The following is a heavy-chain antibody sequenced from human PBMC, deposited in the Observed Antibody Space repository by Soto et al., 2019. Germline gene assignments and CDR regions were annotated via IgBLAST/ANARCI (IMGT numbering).Heavy chain of an antibody. J-gene: IGHJ6*02. CDR1: GYTFTSYA. CDR2: INAGNGNT. V-gene: IGHV1-3*01. CDR3: ARDRGPLRFLEWLPKRANYYYYYGMDV. Sequence: ASVKVSCKASGYTFTSYAMHWVRQAPGQRLEWMGWINAGNGNTKYSQKFQGRVTITRDTSASTAYMELSSLRSEDTAVYYCARDRGPLRFLEWLPKRANYYYYYGMDVWGQGTTVTVSS. D-gene: IGHD3-3*01.